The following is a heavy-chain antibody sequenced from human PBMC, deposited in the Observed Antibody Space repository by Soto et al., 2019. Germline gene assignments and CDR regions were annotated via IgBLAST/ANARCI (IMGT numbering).Heavy chain of an antibody. D-gene: IGHD2-15*01. CDR2: ISWNSGSI. V-gene: IGHV3-9*01. CDR3: GKYQPQYCSGGSCYEWFDP. CDR1: GFTFDDYA. J-gene: IGHJ5*02. Sequence: PGGSLRLSCAASGFTFDDYAMHWVRQAPGKGLEWVSGISWNSGSIGYADSVKGRFTISRDNAKNSLYLQMNSLRAEDTAVYYCGKYQPQYCSGGSCYEWFDPWGQGTLVTVSS.